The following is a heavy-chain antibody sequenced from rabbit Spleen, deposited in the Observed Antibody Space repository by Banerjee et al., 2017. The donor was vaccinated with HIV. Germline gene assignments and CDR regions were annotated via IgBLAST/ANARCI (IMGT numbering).Heavy chain of an antibody. V-gene: IGHV1S45*01. CDR1: GVSLNDKDV. CDR2: INIVTGKS. J-gene: IGHJ3*01. D-gene: IGHD6-1*01. Sequence: QEQLEESGGGLVKPEGSLTLTCKASGVSLNDKDVMCWVRQAPGKGLEWIACINIVTGKSVYASWAKGRFTMSRTSSTTVTLQMTSLTAADTATYFCARGYTDYATSRLDLWGPGTLVTVS. CDR3: ARGYTDYATSRLDL.